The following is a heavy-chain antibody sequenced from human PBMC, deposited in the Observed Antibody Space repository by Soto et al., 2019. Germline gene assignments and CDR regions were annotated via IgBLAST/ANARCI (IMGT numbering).Heavy chain of an antibody. D-gene: IGHD4-17*01. CDR2: IIPIFGTA. J-gene: IGHJ4*02. CDR3: ARVSTVTKDFDY. CDR1: GGTFSSYA. V-gene: IGHV1-69*13. Sequence: GGSVKVSCKASGGTFSSYAISWVRQAPGQGLEWMGGIIPIFGTANYAQKFQGRVTITADESTSTAYMELSSLRSEDTAVYYCARVSTVTKDFDYWGQGTLVTVSS.